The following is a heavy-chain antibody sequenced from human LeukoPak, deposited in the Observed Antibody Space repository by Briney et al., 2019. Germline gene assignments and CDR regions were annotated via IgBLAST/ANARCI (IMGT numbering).Heavy chain of an antibody. CDR2: ISSSGSTI. J-gene: IGHJ4*02. V-gene: IGHV3-11*01. CDR1: GFTFSDYY. D-gene: IGHD3-22*01. CDR3: ASTGYYDSSGYYYDY. Sequence: GGSLRLSCAASGFTFSDYYMNWIRQAPGKGREWVSYISSSGSTIYYADSVKGRFTISRDNAKNSLYLQMNSLRAEDTAVYYCASTGYYDSSGYYYDYWGQGTLVTVSS.